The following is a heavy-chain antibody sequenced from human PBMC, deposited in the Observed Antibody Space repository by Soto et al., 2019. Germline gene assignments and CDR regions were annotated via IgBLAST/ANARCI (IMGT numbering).Heavy chain of an antibody. J-gene: IGHJ6*02. CDR2: ISGSGGST. CDR1: GFTFSSYA. Sequence: GGSLRLSCAASGFTFSSYAMSWVRQAPGKGLEWVSAISGSGGSTYYADSVKGRFTISRDNSKNTLYLQMNSLRAEDTAVYYCANVPSYDFWSGYDYYYGMDVWGQGTTVTVSS. CDR3: ANVPSYDFWSGYDYYYGMDV. D-gene: IGHD3-3*01. V-gene: IGHV3-23*01.